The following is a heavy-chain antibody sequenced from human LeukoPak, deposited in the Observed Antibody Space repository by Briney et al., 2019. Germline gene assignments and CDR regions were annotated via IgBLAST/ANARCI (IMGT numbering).Heavy chain of an antibody. CDR2: IRSKANSYAT. D-gene: IGHD1-26*01. V-gene: IGHV3-73*01. Sequence: PGGSLRLSCAASGFTFSVSAMHWVRQASGKGLEWVGRIRSKANSYATAYAASVKGRFTIPRDDSKNTAYLQMNSLKTEDTAVYYCTRYSGSYYDDAFDIWGQGTMVTVSS. CDR3: TRYSGSYYDDAFDI. J-gene: IGHJ3*02. CDR1: GFTFSVSA.